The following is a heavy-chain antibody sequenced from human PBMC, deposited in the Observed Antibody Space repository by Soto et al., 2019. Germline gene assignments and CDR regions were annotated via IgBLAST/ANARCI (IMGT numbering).Heavy chain of an antibody. CDR3: AKVPYYFWSGYYPPLYFDY. Sequence: PGGSLRLSCAASGFTFSGDWMHWVRQAAGKGLVWVSRINVDGSSTYYADSVKGRFTISRDNSKNTLYLQMNSLRAEDTAVYYCAKVPYYFWSGYYPPLYFDYWGQGTLVTVSS. V-gene: IGHV3-74*01. J-gene: IGHJ4*02. D-gene: IGHD3-3*01. CDR1: GFTFSGDW. CDR2: INVDGSST.